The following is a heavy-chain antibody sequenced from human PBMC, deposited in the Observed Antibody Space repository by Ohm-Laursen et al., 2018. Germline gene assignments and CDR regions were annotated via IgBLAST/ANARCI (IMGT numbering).Heavy chain of an antibody. CDR1: GYTFTGYY. Sequence: GASVKVSRKASGYTFTGYYMHWVRQAPGQGLEWMGWISAYNGNTNYAQKLQGRVAMTTDTSTSTAYMELRSLRSDDTAVYYCARGAVGAAFDYWGQGTLVTVSS. J-gene: IGHJ4*02. V-gene: IGHV1-18*04. D-gene: IGHD1-26*01. CDR3: ARGAVGAAFDY. CDR2: ISAYNGNT.